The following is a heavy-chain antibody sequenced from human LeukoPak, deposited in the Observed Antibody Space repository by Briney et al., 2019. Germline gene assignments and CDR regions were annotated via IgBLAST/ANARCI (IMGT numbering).Heavy chain of an antibody. J-gene: IGHJ4*02. D-gene: IGHD3-22*01. CDR1: GFTFSSYA. V-gene: IGHV3-23*01. CDR2: ISGSGGST. CDR3: AKDAYYYDSSGYYPFDY. Sequence: GGSLRLSCAASGFTFSSYAMSWVRQAPGKGLEWVSAISGSGGSTYYADSVKGRFTISRDNSKNTLYLQMNSLRAEDTAVYYCAKDAYYYDSSGYYPFDYWGQGTLVTVSS.